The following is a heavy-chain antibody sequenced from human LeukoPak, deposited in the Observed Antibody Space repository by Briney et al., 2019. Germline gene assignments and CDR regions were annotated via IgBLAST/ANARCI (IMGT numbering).Heavy chain of an antibody. CDR3: ARENPSGYYNRPIDY. D-gene: IGHD3-22*01. Sequence: SETLTLTCTVSGASISSYYWSWIRQPPGKGLEWIGDIYYSGSIKYNPSLKSRVTMSVDTSKNQFSLKLSSVTAADTAIYYCARENPSGYYNRPIDYWGQGTLVTVSS. CDR1: GASISSYY. V-gene: IGHV4-59*01. J-gene: IGHJ4*02. CDR2: IYYSGSI.